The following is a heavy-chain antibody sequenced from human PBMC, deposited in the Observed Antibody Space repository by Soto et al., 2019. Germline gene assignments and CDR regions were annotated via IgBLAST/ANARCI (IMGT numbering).Heavy chain of an antibody. Sequence: GGSLRLSCAASGFTFSIYGMHWVRQAPGKGLEWVALVWYDGGSKYYADSVKGRFTISRDNSKNTLFLQMDSLRAEDTAVYYCARAYCSSTSCSNYYYGLDVWGQGTTVT. D-gene: IGHD2-2*01. CDR2: VWYDGGSK. J-gene: IGHJ6*02. CDR3: ARAYCSSTSCSNYYYGLDV. CDR1: GFTFSIYG. V-gene: IGHV3-33*01.